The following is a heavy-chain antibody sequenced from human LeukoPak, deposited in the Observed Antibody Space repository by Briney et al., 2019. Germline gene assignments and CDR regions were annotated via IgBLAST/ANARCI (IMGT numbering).Heavy chain of an antibody. V-gene: IGHV3-23*01. D-gene: IGHD6-19*01. J-gene: IGHJ4*02. CDR3: ATSSSKYSSGWNDDY. CDR1: GFTFSSYA. Sequence: GGSLRLSCAASGFTFSSYAMSWVRQAPGKGLEWVSAISGSGGSTYYADSVKGRLTISRDNSKNTLYLQMNSLRAEDTAAYYCATSSSKYSSGWNDDYWGQGTLVTVSS. CDR2: ISGSGGST.